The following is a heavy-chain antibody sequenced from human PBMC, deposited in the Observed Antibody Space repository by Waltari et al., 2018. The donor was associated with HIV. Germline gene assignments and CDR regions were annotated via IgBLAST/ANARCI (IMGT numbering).Heavy chain of an antibody. CDR2: ISSSGSTI. Sequence: EVQLVESGGGLVQPGGSLRLSCAASGFTFSNYETNWVRQAPGKGLEWISYISSSGSTIYYADSVKGRLTISRDNAKNSLYVQMNSLRAEDTAVYYCARSGLYDTSGYYAPFGYWGQGTLVTVSS. V-gene: IGHV3-48*03. CDR3: ARSGLYDTSGYYAPFGY. CDR1: GFTFSNYE. J-gene: IGHJ4*02. D-gene: IGHD3-22*01.